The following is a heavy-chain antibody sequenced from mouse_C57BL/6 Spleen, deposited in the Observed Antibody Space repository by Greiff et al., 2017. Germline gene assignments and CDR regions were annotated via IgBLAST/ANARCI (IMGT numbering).Heavy chain of an antibody. CDR1: GYTFTSYW. Sequence: QVQLQQPGTELVKPGASVKLSCKASGYTFTSYWMHWVKQRPGQGLEWIGNINPSNGGTNYNEKFKSKATLTVDKASSTAYMQLSSLTSEDSAVYYCARGGELGRGFAYWGQGTLVTVSA. D-gene: IGHD4-1*01. V-gene: IGHV1-53*01. CDR3: ARGGELGRGFAY. CDR2: INPSNGGT. J-gene: IGHJ3*01.